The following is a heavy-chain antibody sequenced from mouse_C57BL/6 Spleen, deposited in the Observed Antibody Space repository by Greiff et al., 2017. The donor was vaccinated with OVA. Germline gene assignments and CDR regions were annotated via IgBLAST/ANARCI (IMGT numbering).Heavy chain of an antibody. CDR3: ASGGRYAMDY. Sequence: EVKLQESGPGLVKPSQSLSLTCSVTGYSITSGYYWNWIRQFPGNKLEWMGYISYDGSNNYNPSLKNRISITRDTSKNQFFLKLNSVTTEDTATYYCASGGRYAMDYWGQGTSVTVSS. CDR1: GYSITSGYY. J-gene: IGHJ4*01. V-gene: IGHV3-6*01. CDR2: ISYDGSN.